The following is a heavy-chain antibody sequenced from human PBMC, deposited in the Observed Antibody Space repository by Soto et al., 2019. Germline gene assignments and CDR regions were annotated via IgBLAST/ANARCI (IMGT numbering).Heavy chain of an antibody. CDR1: GGTFSSYA. J-gene: IGHJ4*02. CDR2: IIPIFGTA. Sequence: GASVKVSCKASGGTFSSYAISWVRQAPGQGLEWMGGIIPIFGTANYAQKFQGRVTITADESTSTAYMELSSLRSEDTAVYYCARGLVLMVYATPLDYWGQGTLVTVSS. V-gene: IGHV1-69*13. D-gene: IGHD2-8*01. CDR3: ARGLVLMVYATPLDY.